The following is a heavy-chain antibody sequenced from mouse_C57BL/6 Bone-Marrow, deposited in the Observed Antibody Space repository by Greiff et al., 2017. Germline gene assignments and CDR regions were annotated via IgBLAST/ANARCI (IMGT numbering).Heavy chain of an antibody. CDR1: GFSLTSYG. V-gene: IGHV2-4*01. CDR3: AKKGLNFDV. J-gene: IGHJ1*03. CDR2: IWSGGST. Sequence: QVQLKQSGPGLVQPSQSLSITCTVSGFSLTSYGVHWVRQPPGKGLAWLGVIWSGGSTDYTAAFISRLSISKDNSKSQVFFKMNSLQTDDTAIYYCAKKGLNFDVWGTGTTVTVSS. D-gene: IGHD1-3*01.